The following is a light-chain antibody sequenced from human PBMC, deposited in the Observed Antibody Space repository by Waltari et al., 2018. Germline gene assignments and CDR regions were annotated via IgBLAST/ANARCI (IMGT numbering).Light chain of an antibody. CDR1: SSDVGGYNY. CDR3: SSYTSSSTLYV. V-gene: IGLV2-14*01. CDR2: EVS. J-gene: IGLJ1*01. Sequence: QSALTQPASVSGSPGQSITISCTGTSSDVGGYNYVSWYQQHPGKAPKLMIYEVSNRPSGVSNGIPGSKSGNTASLTSSGLQAEDEADYYCSSYTSSSTLYVFGTGTKVTVL.